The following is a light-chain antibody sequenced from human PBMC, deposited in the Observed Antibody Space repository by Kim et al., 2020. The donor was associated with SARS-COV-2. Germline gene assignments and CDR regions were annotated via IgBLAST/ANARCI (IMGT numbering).Light chain of an antibody. Sequence: ALGHTVRITCQGDSLRNYYASGYQQRPGQAPVLVIHGENNRPSGIPDRFSGSSSGNTASLTITGAQAEDEADYYCNSRDSSAQRYVFGTGTKVTVL. CDR3: NSRDSSAQRYV. J-gene: IGLJ1*01. V-gene: IGLV3-19*01. CDR1: SLRNYY. CDR2: GEN.